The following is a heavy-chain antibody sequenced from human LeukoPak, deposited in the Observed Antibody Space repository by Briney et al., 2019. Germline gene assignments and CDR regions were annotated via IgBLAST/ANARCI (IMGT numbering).Heavy chain of an antibody. CDR3: ARQVAGSGDY. D-gene: IGHD3-10*01. V-gene: IGHV1-2*02. CDR2: MNPNSGDT. J-gene: IGHJ4*02. Sequence: VASVKVSCKASGYTFTGYFLHWVRQAPGQGLEWMGWMNPNSGDTNSAQKFQGRVTMTRDTSNSTAYMELNSLRSDDTAVYYCARQVAGSGDYWGQGTLVTVSS. CDR1: GYTFTGYF.